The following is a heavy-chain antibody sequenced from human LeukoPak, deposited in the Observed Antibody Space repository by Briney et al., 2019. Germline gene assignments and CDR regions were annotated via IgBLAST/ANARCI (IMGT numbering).Heavy chain of an antibody. CDR1: GGTFSSYA. CDR3: ASGYSGSYYWFDP. J-gene: IGHJ5*02. D-gene: IGHD1-26*01. V-gene: IGHV1-69*13. Sequence: SVKVSFKASGGTFSSYAISWVRQAPGQGLEWMGGIIPIFGTANCAQKFQGRVTITADESTSTAYMELSSLRSEDTAVYYCASGYSGSYYWFDPWGQGTLVTVSS. CDR2: IIPIFGTA.